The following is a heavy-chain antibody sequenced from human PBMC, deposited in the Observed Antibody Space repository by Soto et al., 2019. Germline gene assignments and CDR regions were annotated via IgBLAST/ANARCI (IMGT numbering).Heavy chain of an antibody. V-gene: IGHV1-3*01. D-gene: IGHD5-18*01. CDR3: AIGYSYYYYGMDV. CDR1: GYTFTSYA. Sequence: GASVKVSCKASGYTFTSYAMHWVRQAPGQRLEWMGWINPGNGKTKYAQKFQGRVTITADESTSTAYMELSSLRSEDTAVYYWAIGYSYYYYGMDVWGQGTTVTVSS. J-gene: IGHJ6*02. CDR2: INPGNGKT.